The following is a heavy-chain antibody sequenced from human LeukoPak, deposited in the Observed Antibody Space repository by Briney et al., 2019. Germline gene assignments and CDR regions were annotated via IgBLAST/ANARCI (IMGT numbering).Heavy chain of an antibody. CDR2: ISGSGGST. Sequence: PGGSLRLSCAASGFTFSVYEMNWVRQAPGKGLEWVSAISGSGGSTYYADSVKGRFTISRDNSKNTLYLQMNSLRAEDTAVYYCAKAGGAMEVFDYWGQGTLVTVSS. D-gene: IGHD5-18*01. V-gene: IGHV3-23*01. J-gene: IGHJ4*02. CDR3: AKAGGAMEVFDY. CDR1: GFTFSVYE.